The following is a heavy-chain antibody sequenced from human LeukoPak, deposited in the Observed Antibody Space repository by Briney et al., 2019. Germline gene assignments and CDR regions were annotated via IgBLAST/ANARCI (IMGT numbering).Heavy chain of an antibody. CDR2: IYPGDSDT. Sequence: GESLKISCKGSGYSFTSYWIGWVRQMPGKGLEWMGIIYPGDSDTRYSPSFQGQVTISADKSISTAYLQWSSLKASDTATYYCARRVDTAMATMYYFDYWGQGTLVTVSS. CDR1: GYSFTSYW. CDR3: ARRVDTAMATMYYFDY. V-gene: IGHV5-51*01. D-gene: IGHD5-18*01. J-gene: IGHJ4*02.